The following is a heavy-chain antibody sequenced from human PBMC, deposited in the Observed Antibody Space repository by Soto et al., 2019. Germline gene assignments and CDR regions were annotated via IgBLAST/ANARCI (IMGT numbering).Heavy chain of an antibody. D-gene: IGHD6-13*01. CDR1: GGSISSGGYY. V-gene: IGHV4-31*03. CDR3: ARGRSSWQTYYFDY. CDR2: IYYSGST. Sequence: QVQLQESGPGLVKPSQTLSLTCTVSGGSISSGGYYWSWIRQHPGKGLEWIGYIYYSGSTYYNPSLKSRVTISVETSKNQFSLKLSSVTAADTAVYYCARGRSSWQTYYFDYWGQGTLVTVSS. J-gene: IGHJ4*02.